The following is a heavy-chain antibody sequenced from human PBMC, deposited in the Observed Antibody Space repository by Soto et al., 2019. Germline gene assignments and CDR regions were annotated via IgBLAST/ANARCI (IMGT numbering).Heavy chain of an antibody. CDR3: AREGCITMFGVVIIAGGMDV. CDR2: IYHSGST. V-gene: IGHV4-38-2*02. D-gene: IGHD3-3*01. CDR1: GYSISSGYY. J-gene: IGHJ6*02. Sequence: PSETLSLTCAVSGYSISSGYYWGWIRQPPGKGLEWIGSIYHSGSTYYNPSLKSRVTISVDTSKNQFSLKLSSVTAADTAVYYCAREGCITMFGVVIIAGGMDVWGQGTTVTVSS.